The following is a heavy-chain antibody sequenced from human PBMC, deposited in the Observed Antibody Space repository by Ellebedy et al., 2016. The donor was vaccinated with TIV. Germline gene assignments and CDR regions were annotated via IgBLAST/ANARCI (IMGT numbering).Heavy chain of an antibody. CDR1: GFTFSTYA. V-gene: IGHV3-23*01. CDR3: AKDRTPGDGYWVFDD. Sequence: GESLKISCVGSGFTFSTYAMAWVRQTPGKGLEWVSGTYGGGGTKYYADSVKGRFTISRDNSKGTVDLQMNSLRVEDTAVYFCAKDRTPGDGYWVFDDWGQGTLVTVSS. D-gene: IGHD5-18*01. CDR2: TYGGGGTK. J-gene: IGHJ4*02.